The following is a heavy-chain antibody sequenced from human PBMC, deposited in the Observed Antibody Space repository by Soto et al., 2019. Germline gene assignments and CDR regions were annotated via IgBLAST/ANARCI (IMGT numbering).Heavy chain of an antibody. V-gene: IGHV3-30*02. Sequence: GGSLRLSCAVSGFALTTYGVRWFRQIPGKGLEWVAVIWYDGSKTYYADSVKGRFTISRDNSKNTLYLQMNSLRAEDTAVYYCAKDLGSGSYLFDAFDIWGQGTMVTVSS. CDR2: IWYDGSKT. D-gene: IGHD1-26*01. CDR3: AKDLGSGSYLFDAFDI. CDR1: GFALTTYG. J-gene: IGHJ3*02.